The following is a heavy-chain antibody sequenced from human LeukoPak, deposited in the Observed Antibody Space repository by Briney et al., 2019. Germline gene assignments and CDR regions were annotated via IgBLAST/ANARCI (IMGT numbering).Heavy chain of an antibody. D-gene: IGHD5-12*01. Sequence: ASVKVSCKASGYTFPGYYMHWVRQAPGQELEWMGWINPNSGGTNYAQKFQGRVTMTRDTSISPAYMEPSRLRSDDPAVYYCARLRADHFDNWGQGTLVTVSS. CDR1: GYTFPGYY. V-gene: IGHV1-2*02. J-gene: IGHJ4*02. CDR2: INPNSGGT. CDR3: ARLRADHFDN.